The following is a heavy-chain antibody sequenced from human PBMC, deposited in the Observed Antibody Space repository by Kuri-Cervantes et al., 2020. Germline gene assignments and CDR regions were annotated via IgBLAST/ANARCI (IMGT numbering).Heavy chain of an antibody. J-gene: IGHJ4*02. CDR3: ARAKDYYDSSGYYLLDY. V-gene: IGHV3-74*01. D-gene: IGHD3-22*01. CDR1: GFTFDDYA. Sequence: ETLSLTCAASGFTFDDYAMHWVRQAPGKGLEWVSGINSDGSSTSYADSVKGRFTISRDNAKNTLYLQMNSLRAEDTAVYYCARAKDYYDSSGYYLLDYWGQGTLVTVSS. CDR2: INSDGSST.